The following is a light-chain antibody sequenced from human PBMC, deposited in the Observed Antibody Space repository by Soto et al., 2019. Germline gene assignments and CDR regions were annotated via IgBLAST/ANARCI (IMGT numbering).Light chain of an antibody. CDR2: DVS. J-gene: IGLJ1*01. V-gene: IGLV2-11*01. CDR3: CSYAGSPRFV. CDR1: SSDVGRYNY. Sequence: QSALTQPRSVSGSPGQSVTISCTGTSSDVGRYNYVSWYQHHPGTAPKVMIYDVSERPSGVPVRFSGSKSGNTASLTISGLQAEDEADYYCCSYAGSPRFVFGTGTKLTVL.